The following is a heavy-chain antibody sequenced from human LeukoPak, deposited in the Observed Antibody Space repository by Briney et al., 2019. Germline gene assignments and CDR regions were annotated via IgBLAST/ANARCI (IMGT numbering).Heavy chain of an antibody. CDR2: IFYSGST. J-gene: IGHJ5*02. CDR3: ARHGSGSYYIDWFDP. D-gene: IGHD3-10*01. Sequence: PSETLSLTCTVSGGSISSSTYYWGWIRQPPGKGLEWIGSIFYSGSTYYNPSLKGRVTISVDTSKDQFSLKLSSVIAADTAVYYCARHGSGSYYIDWFDPWGQGTLVTVSS. V-gene: IGHV4-39*01. CDR1: GGSISSSTYY.